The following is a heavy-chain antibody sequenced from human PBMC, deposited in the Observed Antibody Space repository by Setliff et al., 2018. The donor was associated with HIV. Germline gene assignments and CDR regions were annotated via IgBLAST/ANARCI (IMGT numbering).Heavy chain of an antibody. CDR2: INPNSGAT. V-gene: IGHV1-2*02. Sequence: ASVKVSCKASGYTFTGYYMHWVRQAPGQGLEWMGWINPNSGATNYAQKFQGRVTMTRDTSSSSAYMELSRLRSGDTAVYYCARDLGLGTYFDFWGQGTLVTVSS. J-gene: IGHJ4*02. CDR1: GYTFTGYY. D-gene: IGHD1-1*01. CDR3: ARDLGLGTYFDF.